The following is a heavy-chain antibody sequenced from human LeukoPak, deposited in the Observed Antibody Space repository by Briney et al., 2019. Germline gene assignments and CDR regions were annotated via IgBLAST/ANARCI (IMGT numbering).Heavy chain of an antibody. CDR1: GGSISSSNW. Sequence: SGTLSLTCAVSGGSISSSNWWSWVRQPPGKGLEWIGEIYHSGSTNYNPSLKSRVTISVDKSKNQFSLKLSSVTAADTAVYYCARDPSRGYSGSSGTRNEHAFDIWGQGTMVTVSS. CDR2: IYHSGST. CDR3: ARDPSRGYSGSSGTRNEHAFDI. D-gene: IGHD1-26*01. J-gene: IGHJ3*02. V-gene: IGHV4-4*02.